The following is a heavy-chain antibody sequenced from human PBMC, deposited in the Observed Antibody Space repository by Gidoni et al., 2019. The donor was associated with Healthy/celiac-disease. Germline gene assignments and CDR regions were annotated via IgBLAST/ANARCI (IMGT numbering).Heavy chain of an antibody. D-gene: IGHD5-18*01. J-gene: IGHJ4*02. CDR2: ISYDGSNK. Sequence: QVQLVESGGGVVQPGRSLRLSCAASGFTFSSYGMPWVRQAPGKGLEWVAVISYDGSNKDYADSVKGRFTISRDNSKNTLYLQMNSLRAEDTAVYYCAKDRGAWIQLWLLDYWGQGTLVTVSS. CDR1: GFTFSSYG. V-gene: IGHV3-30*18. CDR3: AKDRGAWIQLWLLDY.